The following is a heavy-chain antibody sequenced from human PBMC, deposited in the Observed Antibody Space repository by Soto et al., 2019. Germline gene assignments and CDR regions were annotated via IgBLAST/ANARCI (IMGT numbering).Heavy chain of an antibody. CDR2: IYYNGTT. CDR1: GGSISNYQ. J-gene: IGHJ5*02. CDR3: ARSFYP. V-gene: IGHV4-59*01. Sequence: SETLSLTCTVSGGSISNYQWSWVRQPPGKRLEWIGYIYYNGTTSYNPSLKSRVTISVDMSKNHLSLTLTSVTAADKAVYYCARSFYPWGQGTLVTVSS. D-gene: IGHD3-3*01.